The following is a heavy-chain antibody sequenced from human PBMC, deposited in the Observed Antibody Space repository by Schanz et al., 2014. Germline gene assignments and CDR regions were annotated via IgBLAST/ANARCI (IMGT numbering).Heavy chain of an antibody. D-gene: IGHD3-9*01. CDR3: AKAADWPVTRFDP. V-gene: IGHV3-23*01. J-gene: IGHJ5*02. CDR1: GFTLSNYA. Sequence: EMQLLESGGGLAQPGGSLRLSCAASGFTLSNYAMSWVRQAPGKGLEWVSALSEGGGGTHYADSVRGRFTISSDSSKNTLYLQMSSLRADDTAVYYCAKAADWPVTRFDPWGQGTLVYVSS. CDR2: LSEGGGGT.